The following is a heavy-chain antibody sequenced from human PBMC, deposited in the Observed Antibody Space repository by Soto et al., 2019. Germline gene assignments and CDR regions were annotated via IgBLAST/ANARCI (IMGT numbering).Heavy chain of an antibody. V-gene: IGHV3-53*01. CDR3: ARGTYGGVFDY. CDR2: IYSGGST. D-gene: IGHD3-16*01. Sequence: PGGSLRLSCAASGFTVSSNYMSWVRQAPGKGLEWVSVIYSGGSTYYADSVKGRFTISRDNSKNTLYLQMNSLRADDTAVYYCARGTYGGVFDYWGQGTLVTVSS. J-gene: IGHJ4*02. CDR1: GFTVSSNY.